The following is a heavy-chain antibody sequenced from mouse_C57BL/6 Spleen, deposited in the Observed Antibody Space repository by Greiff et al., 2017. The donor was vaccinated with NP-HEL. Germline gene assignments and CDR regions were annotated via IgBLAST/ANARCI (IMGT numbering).Heavy chain of an antibody. CDR3: ASKGLYYSNYFYAIDY. Sequence: EVQRQQSGPELVKPGASVKIPCKASGYTFTDYNMDWVKQSHGKSLEWIGDINPNNGGTIYKQKFKGNATLTGDKSSSTAYMEIRSLTFKETAVYYCASKGLYYSNYFYAIDYWGQRTSVTVSS. J-gene: IGHJ4*01. V-gene: IGHV1-18*01. CDR2: INPNNGGT. CDR1: GYTFTDYN. D-gene: IGHD2-5*01.